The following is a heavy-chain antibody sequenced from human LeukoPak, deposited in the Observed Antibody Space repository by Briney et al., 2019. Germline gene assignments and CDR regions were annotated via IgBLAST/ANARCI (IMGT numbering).Heavy chain of an antibody. D-gene: IGHD5-24*01. CDR1: GFTFSSYA. CDR2: ISGSGGST. V-gene: IGHV3-23*01. J-gene: IGHJ4*02. CDR3: ARDGRDGYNFG. Sequence: GGSLRLSCAASGFTFSSYAMSWVRQAPGKGLEWVSAISGSGGSTYYADSVKGRFTISRDNSKNTLYLQMNSLRAEDTAVYYCARDGRDGYNFGGGQGTLVTVSS.